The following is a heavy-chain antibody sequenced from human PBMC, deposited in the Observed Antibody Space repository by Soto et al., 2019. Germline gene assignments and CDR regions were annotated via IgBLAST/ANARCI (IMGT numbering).Heavy chain of an antibody. CDR1: GGSISSYY. V-gene: IGHV4-59*08. CDR2: IYYSGST. Sequence: SETLSLTCTVSGGSISSYYWTWIRQPPGKGLEWIGYIYYSGSTNYNPSLKSRVTISVDTSKNQFSLKLSSVTAADTAVYYCARHRAGWFDPWGQGTLVTVSS. J-gene: IGHJ5*02. CDR3: ARHRAGWFDP.